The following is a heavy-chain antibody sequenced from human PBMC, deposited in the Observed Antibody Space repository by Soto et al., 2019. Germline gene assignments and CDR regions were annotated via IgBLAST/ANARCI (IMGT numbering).Heavy chain of an antibody. Sequence: SETLSLTCTVSGGSISSYYWSWIRQPPGKGLEWIGYIYYSGSTNYNPSLKSRVTISVDTSKNQFSLKLSSVTAADTAVYYCARVRLIAVAGIAAFDIWGQGTMVTVSS. CDR3: ARVRLIAVAGIAAFDI. V-gene: IGHV4-59*01. D-gene: IGHD6-19*01. CDR2: IYYSGST. CDR1: GGSISSYY. J-gene: IGHJ3*02.